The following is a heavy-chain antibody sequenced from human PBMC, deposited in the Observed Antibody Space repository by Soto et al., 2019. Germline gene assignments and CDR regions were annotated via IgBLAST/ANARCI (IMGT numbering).Heavy chain of an antibody. CDR1: GGSLSSSSYY. D-gene: IGHD5-18*01. J-gene: IGHJ6*02. CDR2: IYYSGST. Sequence: SDTLSLTCTVSGGSLSSSSYYWGWIRQPPGKGLEWIGSIYYSGSTYYNPSLKSRVTISVDTSKNQFSLKLSSVTAADTAVYYCARRSTAMDHRYGMDVWGQGTTVTVSS. V-gene: IGHV4-39*01. CDR3: ARRSTAMDHRYGMDV.